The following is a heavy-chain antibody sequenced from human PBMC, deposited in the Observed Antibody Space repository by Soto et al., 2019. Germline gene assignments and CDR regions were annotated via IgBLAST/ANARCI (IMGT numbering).Heavy chain of an antibody. CDR2: ISSSSSYI. D-gene: IGHD2-2*01. V-gene: IGHV3-21*01. CDR1: GFTFSSYS. CDR3: ARDGNDIVVVPAAVIDYYYYGMDV. Sequence: EVQLVESGGGLVKPGGSLRLSCAASGFTFSSYSMNWVRQAPGKGLEWVSSISSSSSYIYYADSVKGRFTISRDNAKNSLYLQMNSLRAEDTAVYYCARDGNDIVVVPAAVIDYYYYGMDVW. J-gene: IGHJ6*01.